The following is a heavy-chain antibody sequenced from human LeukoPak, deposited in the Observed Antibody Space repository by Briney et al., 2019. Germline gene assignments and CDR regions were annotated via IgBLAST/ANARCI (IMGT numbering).Heavy chain of an antibody. Sequence: ASVKVSCKASGGTFSSYAISWVRQAPGQGLEWMGGIIPIFGTANCAQEFQGRVTITADESTSTAYMELSSLRSEDTAVYYCASPREGSSWLVFDYWGQGTLVTVSS. J-gene: IGHJ4*02. V-gene: IGHV1-69*13. CDR3: ASPREGSSWLVFDY. CDR2: IIPIFGTA. D-gene: IGHD6-13*01. CDR1: GGTFSSYA.